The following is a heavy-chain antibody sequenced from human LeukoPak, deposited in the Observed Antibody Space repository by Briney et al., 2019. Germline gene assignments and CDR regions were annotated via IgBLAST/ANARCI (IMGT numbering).Heavy chain of an antibody. CDR1: GFTFSSYS. V-gene: IGHV3-21*01. J-gene: IGHJ4*02. Sequence: GGSLRLSCAASGFTFSSYSMNWVRQAPGKGLEWVSSISSSSSYIYYADSVKGRFTISRDNAKNSLYLQMNSLRAEDTAVYYCAREGSVSSPHSVLRFLEWLPAGYFDYWGQGTLVTVSS. CDR2: ISSSSSYI. D-gene: IGHD3-3*01. CDR3: AREGSVSSPHSVLRFLEWLPAGYFDY.